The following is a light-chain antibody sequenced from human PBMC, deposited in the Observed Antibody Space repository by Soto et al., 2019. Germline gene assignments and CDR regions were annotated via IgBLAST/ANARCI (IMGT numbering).Light chain of an antibody. CDR1: SSNIGNNY. J-gene: IGLJ1*01. CDR3: GTWDSSLSAGV. Sequence: QSVLTQPPSVSAAPGQKVTISCAGSSSNIGNNYVSWYQQLPGTAPKLRIYENNKRPSGIPDRFSGSKSGTSATLGITGLQTGDEADYYCGTWDSSLSAGVFGTGTKLTVL. V-gene: IGLV1-51*02. CDR2: ENN.